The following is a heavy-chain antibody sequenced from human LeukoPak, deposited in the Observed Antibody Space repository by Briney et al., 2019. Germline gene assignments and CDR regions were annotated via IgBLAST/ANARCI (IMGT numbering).Heavy chain of an antibody. CDR2: IIPIFGTA. Sequence: SVKVSCKASGGTFSSYAISWVRQAPGQGLEWMGGIIPIFGTANYAQKFQGRVTITADESTSTACMELSSLRSEDTAVYYCAREEYSSFLGPSGPLPNWFDPWGQGTLVTVSS. J-gene: IGHJ5*02. V-gene: IGHV1-69*13. D-gene: IGHD6-6*01. CDR1: GGTFSSYA. CDR3: AREEYSSFLGPSGPLPNWFDP.